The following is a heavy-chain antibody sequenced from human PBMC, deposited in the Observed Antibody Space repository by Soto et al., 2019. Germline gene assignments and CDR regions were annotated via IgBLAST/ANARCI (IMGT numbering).Heavy chain of an antibody. CDR3: ATGTNGTTGWYHP. Sequence: QAQLVQSGTEVKKPGASVTVSCKSSGYTFTDFYLHWLRQAPGQGLEWVGWINPQTGDTKSSQKFQGRVTMSRDTSVSTAYIDLTSLPSDDTAMYYCATGTNGTTGWYHPWGQGTRVTVSS. CDR2: INPQTGDT. CDR1: GYTFTDFY. J-gene: IGHJ5*02. D-gene: IGHD1-1*01. V-gene: IGHV1-2*02.